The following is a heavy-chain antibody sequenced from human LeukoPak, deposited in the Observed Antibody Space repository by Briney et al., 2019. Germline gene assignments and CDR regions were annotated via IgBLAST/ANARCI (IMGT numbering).Heavy chain of an antibody. CDR1: TGYY. CDR3: AREGRAGSSGWFGAFDI. Sequence: GASVKVSCKTSTGYYMHWVRQAPGQGLEYMGWIHPNSGASKSVPKFQGRVTMTRDTSINTDYVELSSLTSDDTAMYYCAREGRAGSSGWFGAFDIWGQETMVIVSS. V-gene: IGHV1-2*02. D-gene: IGHD6-13*01. J-gene: IGHJ3*02. CDR2: IHPNSGAS.